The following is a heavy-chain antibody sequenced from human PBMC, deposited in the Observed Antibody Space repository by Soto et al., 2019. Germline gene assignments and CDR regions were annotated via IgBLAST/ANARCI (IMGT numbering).Heavy chain of an antibody. CDR3: ARKQWLVQGFDP. J-gene: IGHJ5*02. D-gene: IGHD6-19*01. CDR1: GGSFSGYY. Sequence: TSETLSLTCAVYGGSFSGYYWSWIRQPPGKGLEWIGEINHSGSTNYNPSLKSRVTISVDTSKNQFSLKLSSVTAADTAVYYCARKQWLVQGFDPWGQGTLVTVSS. CDR2: INHSGST. V-gene: IGHV4-34*01.